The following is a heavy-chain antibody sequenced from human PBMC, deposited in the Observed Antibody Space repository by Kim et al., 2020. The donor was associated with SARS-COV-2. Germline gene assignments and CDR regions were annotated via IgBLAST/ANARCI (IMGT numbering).Heavy chain of an antibody. V-gene: IGHV4-31*02. Sequence: KSRVTISVDTSKNQFSLKLSSVTAADTAVYYCAREAGHFVSLAGSANLPRWGQGTLVTVSS. J-gene: IGHJ4*02. CDR3: AREAGHFVSLAGSANLPR. D-gene: IGHD3-10*01.